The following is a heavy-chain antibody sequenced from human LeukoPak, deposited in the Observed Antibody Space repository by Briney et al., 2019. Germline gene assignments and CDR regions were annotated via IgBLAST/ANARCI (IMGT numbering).Heavy chain of an antibody. J-gene: IGHJ4*02. D-gene: IGHD1-26*01. CDR3: AKDSGWELQEYFFDD. CDR2: ISPSNGNT. V-gene: IGHV1-18*01. CDR1: HYTFTSYS. Sequence: ASVKVSCKASHYTFTSYSINWVRQAPGQGLEWMGWISPSNGNTEYAEKIQGRVTMTVDTSTRTVYTELRSLQSDDTAVYYCAKDSGWELQEYFFDDWGQGTLVTVSS.